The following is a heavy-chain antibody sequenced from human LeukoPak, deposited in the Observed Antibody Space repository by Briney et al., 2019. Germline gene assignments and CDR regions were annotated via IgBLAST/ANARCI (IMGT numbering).Heavy chain of an antibody. CDR3: ARDLSAFSGYFDY. D-gene: IGHD3-10*01. CDR1: GFTFSSYG. V-gene: IGHV3-33*01. J-gene: IGHJ4*02. CDR2: IWYDGSNK. Sequence: GGSLRLSCAASGFTFSSYGMHWVRQAPGKGLEWVAVIWYDGSNKYYADSVKGRFTISRDNSKNTLYLQMNSLRAEDTAVYFCARDLSAFSGYFDYWGQGTLVTVSS.